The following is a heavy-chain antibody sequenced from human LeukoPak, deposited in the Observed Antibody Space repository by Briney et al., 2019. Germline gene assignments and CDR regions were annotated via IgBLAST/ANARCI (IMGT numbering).Heavy chain of an antibody. CDR3: ASSSPSDDFWSGYDFDY. CDR1: GGSISSGGYY. Sequence: SQTLSLTCTVSGGSISSGGYYWSWIRQPPGKGLEWIGYIYHSGSTYYNPSLKSRVTISVDRSKNQFSLKLSSVTAADTAVYYCASSSPSDDFWSGYDFDYWGQGTLVTASS. J-gene: IGHJ4*02. D-gene: IGHD3-3*01. V-gene: IGHV4-30-2*01. CDR2: IYHSGST.